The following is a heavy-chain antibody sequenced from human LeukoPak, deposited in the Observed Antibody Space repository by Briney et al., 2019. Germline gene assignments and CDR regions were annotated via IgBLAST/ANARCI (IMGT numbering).Heavy chain of an antibody. CDR3: ARRNYYDSSGSELRAFDI. J-gene: IGHJ3*02. CDR1: GYSFTSYW. CDR2: IYPGDSDT. V-gene: IGHV5-51*01. Sequence: GESLKISCKGSGYSFTSYWIGWVRQMPGKGLEWMGIIYPGDSDTRYSPSFQGQVTISADKSISTAYLQWSSLKASDTAMYFCARRNYYDSSGSELRAFDIWGQGTMVTVSS. D-gene: IGHD3-22*01.